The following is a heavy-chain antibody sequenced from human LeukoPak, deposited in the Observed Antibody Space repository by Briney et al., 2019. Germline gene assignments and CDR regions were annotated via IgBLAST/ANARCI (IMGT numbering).Heavy chain of an antibody. CDR1: GITFRSYW. CDR3: ASRDSSGWIPFDY. V-gene: IGHV3-7*03. Sequence: GGSLRLSCAASGITFRSYWTSWVRQAPGKGLEWVANIKQDGSETYYVDSVRGRFTIFRDNAKNSLYLQMNSLRAEDTAVYYCASRDSSGWIPFDYWGQGTLVTVSS. CDR2: IKQDGSET. J-gene: IGHJ4*02. D-gene: IGHD3-22*01.